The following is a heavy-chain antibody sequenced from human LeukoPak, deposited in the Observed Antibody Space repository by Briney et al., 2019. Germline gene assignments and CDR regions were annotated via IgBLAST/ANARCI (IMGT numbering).Heavy chain of an antibody. D-gene: IGHD3-16*01. CDR1: GFTFSSYS. CDR2: ISSSSSYI. J-gene: IGHJ6*03. V-gene: IGHV3-21*01. Sequence: PGGSLRLSCAASGFTFSSYSMNWVRQAPGKGLEWVSSISSSSSYIYYADSVKGRFTISRDNAKNSLYLRMNSLRAEDTAVYYCARDFGYHYYMDVWGKGTTVTVSS. CDR3: ARDFGYHYYMDV.